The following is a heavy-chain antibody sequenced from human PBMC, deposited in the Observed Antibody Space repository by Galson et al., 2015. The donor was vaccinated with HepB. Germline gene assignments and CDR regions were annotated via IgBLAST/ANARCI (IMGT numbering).Heavy chain of an antibody. D-gene: IGHD5-18*01. V-gene: IGHV4-34*01. Sequence: ETLSLTCAVYGGSFSGYYWSWIRQPPGKGLEWIGEINHSGSTNYNPSLKSRVTISVDTSKNQFSLKLSSVTAAGTAVYYCARRRGYSYGYSVLDYWGQGTLVTVSS. CDR1: GGSFSGYY. CDR3: ARRRGYSYGYSVLDY. J-gene: IGHJ4*02. CDR2: INHSGST.